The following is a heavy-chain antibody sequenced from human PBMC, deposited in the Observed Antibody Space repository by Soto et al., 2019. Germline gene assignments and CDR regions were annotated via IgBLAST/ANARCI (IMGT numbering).Heavy chain of an antibody. CDR1: GESFSGFY. V-gene: IGHV4-34*01. J-gene: IGHJ4*02. Sequence: PSETLSLTCAVYGESFSGFYWSWFRQPPGKGLEWIGEITHSGSTNYSPSLKSRVTISVDSSKSQFSLKMTSVTAADTAVYFCARGKYNYGYFDYWGRGILVTVS. CDR3: ARGKYNYGYFDY. D-gene: IGHD3-10*01. CDR2: ITHSGST.